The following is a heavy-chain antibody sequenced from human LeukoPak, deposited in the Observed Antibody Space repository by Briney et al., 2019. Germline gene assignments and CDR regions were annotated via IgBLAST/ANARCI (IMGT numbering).Heavy chain of an antibody. D-gene: IGHD3-10*01. CDR3: AAPGRYYYGSGSYYNVDYYYYMDV. J-gene: IGHJ6*03. CDR1: GFTVSSNY. Sequence: GGSLRLSCAASGFTVSSNYMSWVRQAPGKGLEWVSVIYSGGSTYYADSVKGRFTISRDNSKNTLYLQMNSLRAEDTAVYYCAAPGRYYYGSGSYYNVDYYYYMDVWGKGTTVTVSS. CDR2: IYSGGST. V-gene: IGHV3-53*01.